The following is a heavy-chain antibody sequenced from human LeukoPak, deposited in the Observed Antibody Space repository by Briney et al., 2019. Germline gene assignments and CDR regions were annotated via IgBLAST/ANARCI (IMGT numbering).Heavy chain of an antibody. CDR1: GGSFSGYY. CDR3: ARGRRRSVSGLYYYDSSGYYYDY. Sequence: SETLSLTCAVYGGSFSGYYWSWIRQPPGKGLEWIGEVNHSGSTNYNPSLKSRVTISVDTSKTQFSLKLSSVTAADTAVYYCARGRRRSVSGLYYYDSSGYYYDYWGQGTLVTVSS. D-gene: IGHD3-22*01. J-gene: IGHJ4*02. V-gene: IGHV4-34*01. CDR2: VNHSGST.